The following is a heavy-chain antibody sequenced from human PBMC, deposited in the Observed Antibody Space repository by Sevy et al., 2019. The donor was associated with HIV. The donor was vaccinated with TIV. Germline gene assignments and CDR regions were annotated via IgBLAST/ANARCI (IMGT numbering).Heavy chain of an antibody. CDR3: ARGAAYYDSSGPIYYYYGMDV. J-gene: IGHJ6*02. V-gene: IGHV1-69*13. Sequence: ASVKVSCKASGGTFSSYAISWVRQAPGQGLEWMGGIIPIFGTANYAQKFQGRVTITADESTSTAYMELSSLRSEDTAVYYCARGAAYYDSSGPIYYYYGMDVWGQGTTVTVSS. D-gene: IGHD3-22*01. CDR2: IIPIFGTA. CDR1: GGTFSSYA.